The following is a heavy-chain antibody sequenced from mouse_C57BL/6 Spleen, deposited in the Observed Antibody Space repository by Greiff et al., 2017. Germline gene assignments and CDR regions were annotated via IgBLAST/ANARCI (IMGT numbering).Heavy chain of an antibody. J-gene: IGHJ2*01. CDR1: GYTFTEYS. V-gene: IGHV1-62-2*01. CDR2: FYPGSGSI. CDR3: ARHEAEGNYDY. Sequence: QVQLQQSGAELVKPGASVKLSCKASGYTFTEYSIHWVKQRSGQGLEWIGWFYPGSGSIKYNEKFKDKATLTADKSSSTVYMELSRLTSDDSAVFCGARHEAEGNYDYWGQGTTLTVSS.